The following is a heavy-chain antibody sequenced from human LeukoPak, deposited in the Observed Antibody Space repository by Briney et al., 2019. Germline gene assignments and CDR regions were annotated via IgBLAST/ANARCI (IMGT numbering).Heavy chain of an antibody. Sequence: GGSLRLSCAASGFTFSSYSMNWVRQAPGKGLEWVSSISSSSSYMYYADSVKGRFTISRDNAKNSLYLQMNSLRAEDTAVYYCARGVSSPIFRFDPWGQGTLVTVSS. V-gene: IGHV3-21*01. J-gene: IGHJ5*02. CDR1: GFTFSSYS. D-gene: IGHD3-3*01. CDR2: ISSSSSYM. CDR3: ARGVSSPIFRFDP.